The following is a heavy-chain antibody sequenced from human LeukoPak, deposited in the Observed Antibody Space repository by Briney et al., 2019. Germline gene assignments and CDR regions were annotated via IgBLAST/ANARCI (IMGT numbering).Heavy chain of an antibody. J-gene: IGHJ6*02. CDR3: AKALDYSGSEDGMDV. D-gene: IGHD6-6*01. CDR2: ISGGGGST. CDR1: GFTFSSYD. Sequence: GGSLRLSCAASGFTFSSYDMSWVRQVPGMGLEWVSTISGGGGSTYYADSVKGPFTISRDNSKNTLYLQMSSLRAEDTAIYYCAKALDYSGSEDGMDVWGQGTTVTVSS. V-gene: IGHV3-23*01.